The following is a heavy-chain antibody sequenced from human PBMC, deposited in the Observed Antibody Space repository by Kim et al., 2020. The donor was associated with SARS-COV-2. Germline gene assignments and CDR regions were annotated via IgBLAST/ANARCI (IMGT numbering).Heavy chain of an antibody. D-gene: IGHD1-1*01. Sequence: ASVKVSCKASGYTFTSYGIGWVRQAPGQGLEWMGWISAYNGNTNYAQKLQGRVTMTTDTSTSTAYMELRSLRSDDTAVYYCARDMGTGFGPGWADYWGQGTLVTVSS. J-gene: IGHJ4*02. CDR2: ISAYNGNT. CDR3: ARDMGTGFGPGWADY. V-gene: IGHV1-18*01. CDR1: GYTFTSYG.